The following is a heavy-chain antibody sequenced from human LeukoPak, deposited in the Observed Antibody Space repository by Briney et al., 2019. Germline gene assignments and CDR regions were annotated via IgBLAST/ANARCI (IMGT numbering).Heavy chain of an antibody. Sequence: GESLKISFKSSGYSFSSYWIGRVRQMPGKGLEWMGIIYPGDSDTRYSPSFQGQVTISADKSISTAYLQWSSLKASDTAMYYCARRGAAAGRVFDYWGQGTLVTVSS. CDR2: IYPGDSDT. D-gene: IGHD6-13*01. J-gene: IGHJ4*02. CDR3: ARRGAAAGRVFDY. CDR1: GYSFSSYW. V-gene: IGHV5-51*01.